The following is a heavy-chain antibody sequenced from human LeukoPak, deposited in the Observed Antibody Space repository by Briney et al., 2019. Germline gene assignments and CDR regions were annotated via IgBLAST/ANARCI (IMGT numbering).Heavy chain of an antibody. V-gene: IGHV3-23*01. CDR1: GFTFSSYA. CDR2: ISGSGGST. Sequence: PGGSLRLSCAASGFTFSSYAMSWVRQAPGKGLEWVSAISGSGGSTYYADSVKGRFTISRDNSKNTLYLQMNSLRAEDTAVYYCAKDYYDSSGYITDAFDIWGQGTRVTVSS. J-gene: IGHJ3*02. CDR3: AKDYYDSSGYITDAFDI. D-gene: IGHD3-22*01.